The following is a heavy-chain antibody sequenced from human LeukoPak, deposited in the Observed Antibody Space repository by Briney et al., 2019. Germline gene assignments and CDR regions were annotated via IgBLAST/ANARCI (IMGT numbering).Heavy chain of an antibody. J-gene: IGHJ3*02. V-gene: IGHV4-34*01. CDR2: INHSGST. D-gene: IGHD3-16*02. CDR1: GGSFSGYY. Sequence: PSETLSLTCAVYGGSFSGYYRSWIRQPPGKGLEWIGEINHSGSTNYNPSLKSRVTISVDTSKNQFSLKLSSVTAADTAVYYCARRPYVWGSYRPGSGAFDIWGQGTMVTVSS. CDR3: ARRPYVWGSYRPGSGAFDI.